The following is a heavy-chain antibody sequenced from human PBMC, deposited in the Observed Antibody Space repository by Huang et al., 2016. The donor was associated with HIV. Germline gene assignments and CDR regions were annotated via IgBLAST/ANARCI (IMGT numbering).Heavy chain of an antibody. CDR3: ARDRLQSRGGGMTF. CDR1: GYIFNNYA. CDR2: INTNTGKP. V-gene: IGHV7-4-1*01. J-gene: IGHJ4*02. Sequence: VHLVPSGSEVKKPGASVTISCTASGYIFNNYAINWVRQAPGQGLEWMGRINTNTGKPKNAQAITGCVVFPLDAAVNTANLEISNLMAGDAGVYLCARDRLQSRGGGMTFWGQGALVTVSS. D-gene: IGHD3-16*01.